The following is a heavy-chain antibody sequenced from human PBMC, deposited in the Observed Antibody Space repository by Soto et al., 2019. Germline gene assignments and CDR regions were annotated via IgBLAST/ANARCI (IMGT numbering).Heavy chain of an antibody. V-gene: IGHV4-39*01. CDR3: ATPRRAAAGTGYYYGVDV. D-gene: IGHD6-13*01. CDR1: GGSISSSSYY. CDR2: IYYSGST. J-gene: IGHJ6*02. Sequence: ASETLSLTCTVSGGSISSSSYYWGWIRQPPGKGLEWIGSIYYSGSTYYNPSLKSRVTISVDTSKNQFSLKLSSVTAADTAVYYCATPRRAAAGTGYYYGVDVWGQGTTVTVS.